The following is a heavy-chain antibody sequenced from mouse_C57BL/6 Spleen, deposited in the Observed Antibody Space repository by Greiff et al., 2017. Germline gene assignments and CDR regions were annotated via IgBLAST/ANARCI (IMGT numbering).Heavy chain of an antibody. CDR1: GYTFTSYW. J-gene: IGHJ1*03. CDR3: ARKGYGSSPHGYFDV. Sequence: QVQLQQPGAELVKPGASVKLSCKASGYTFTSYWMHWVKQRPGRGLEWIGRIDPNSGGTKYNEKFKSKATLTVDKPSSTAYMQLSRLTSEDSSVYDCARKGYGSSPHGYFDVWGTGTTVTVSS. D-gene: IGHD1-1*01. V-gene: IGHV1-72*01. CDR2: IDPNSGGT.